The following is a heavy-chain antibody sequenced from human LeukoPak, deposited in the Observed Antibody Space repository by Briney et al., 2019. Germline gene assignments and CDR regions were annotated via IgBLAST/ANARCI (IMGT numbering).Heavy chain of an antibody. CDR3: ARGERCSSTSCYAMSEYFQH. J-gene: IGHJ1*01. D-gene: IGHD2-2*01. CDR1: GYTFTIYA. Sequence: ASVKVSCKASGYTFTIYAMRWVRQAPGQRLEWMGWINAGNGNTKYSQKFQGRVTITRDTSASTDYMELSSLRSEDTAVYYCARGERCSSTSCYAMSEYFQHWGQGTLVTVSS. V-gene: IGHV1-3*01. CDR2: INAGNGNT.